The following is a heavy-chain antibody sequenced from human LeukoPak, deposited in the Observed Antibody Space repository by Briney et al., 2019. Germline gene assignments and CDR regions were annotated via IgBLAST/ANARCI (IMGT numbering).Heavy chain of an antibody. CDR1: GYTFTGYY. CDR3: ASGGRYDSLDYFDY. J-gene: IGHJ4*02. D-gene: IGHD3-22*01. CDR2: VNPNSGDT. V-gene: IGHV1-2*06. Sequence: GASVKVSCKASGYTFTGYYMHWVRQAPGQGLEWMGRVNPNSGDTNYAQKFQGRVTMTRDTSISTAYMELSRLRSDDTAVYYCASGGRYDSLDYFDYWGQGTLVTVSS.